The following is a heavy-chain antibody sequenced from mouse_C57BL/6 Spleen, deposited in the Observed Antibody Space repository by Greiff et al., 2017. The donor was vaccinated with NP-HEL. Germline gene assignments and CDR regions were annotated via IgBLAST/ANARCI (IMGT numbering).Heavy chain of an antibody. Sequence: EVQLQESGPELVKPGASVKISCKASGYSFTGYYMNWVKQSPEQSLEWIGEINPSTGGTTYNQKFKAKATLTVDKSSSTAYMQLKSLTSEDSAVYYCARSTITTVVDWYFDVWGTGTTVTVSS. V-gene: IGHV1-42*01. J-gene: IGHJ1*03. CDR2: INPSTGGT. CDR1: GYSFTGYY. CDR3: ARSTITTVVDWYFDV. D-gene: IGHD1-1*01.